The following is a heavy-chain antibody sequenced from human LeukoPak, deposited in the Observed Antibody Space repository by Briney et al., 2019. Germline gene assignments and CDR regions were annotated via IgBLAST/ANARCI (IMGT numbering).Heavy chain of an antibody. J-gene: IGHJ4*02. Sequence: PGGSLRLSCAASGFTFGGSAMHWVRQASGEGLEWVGRIRSKANSYATAYAASVKGRFTISRDDSKNTAYLQMNSLKTEDTAVYYCTRREMATGNFDYWGQGTLVTVSS. D-gene: IGHD5-24*01. V-gene: IGHV3-73*01. CDR1: GFTFGGSA. CDR3: TRREMATGNFDY. CDR2: IRSKANSYAT.